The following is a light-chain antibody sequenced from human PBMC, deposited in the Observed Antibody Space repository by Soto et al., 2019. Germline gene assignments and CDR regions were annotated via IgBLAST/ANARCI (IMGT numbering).Light chain of an antibody. CDR2: AAS. CDR1: QSISTY. J-gene: IGKJ5*01. V-gene: IGKV1-39*01. CDR3: QQSYRTPFT. Sequence: DIQLTQSPSPLSASVGDRVAITCLASQSISTYLNWYQQKPWKAPKVLIYAASNLQSGVPPRFSGSGSGTDFALTISSLQPEDVATYFCQQSYRTPFTFGQGTRLEFK.